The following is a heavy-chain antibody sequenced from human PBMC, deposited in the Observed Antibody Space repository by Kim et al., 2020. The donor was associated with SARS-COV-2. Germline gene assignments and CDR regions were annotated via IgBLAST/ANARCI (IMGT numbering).Heavy chain of an antibody. CDR3: TREIRYFDWLFRSDYYYYGMDV. Sequence: GGSLRLSCTASGFTFGDYAMSWVRQAPGKGLEWVGFIRSKAYGGTTEYAASVKGRFTISRDDSKSIAYLQMNNLKTEDTAVYYCTREIRYFDWLFRSDYYYYGMDVWGQGTTVTVSS. CDR2: IRSKAYGGTT. V-gene: IGHV3-49*04. J-gene: IGHJ6*02. D-gene: IGHD3-9*01. CDR1: GFTFGDYA.